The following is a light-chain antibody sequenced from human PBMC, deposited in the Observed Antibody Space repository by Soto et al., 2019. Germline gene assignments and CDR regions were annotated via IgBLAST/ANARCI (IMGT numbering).Light chain of an antibody. J-gene: IGLJ6*01. CDR1: SSNIESNT. Sequence: QSVLTQPPSASGTPGQRVTISCSGASSNIESNTVNWYQQLPGTAPKLLIYNNNQWPSGVPDRFSGSKSGTSASLAISGLQSDDEADYYCAAWDDSLNDWVFGSGTKVTVL. CDR3: AAWDDSLNDWV. V-gene: IGLV1-44*01. CDR2: NNN.